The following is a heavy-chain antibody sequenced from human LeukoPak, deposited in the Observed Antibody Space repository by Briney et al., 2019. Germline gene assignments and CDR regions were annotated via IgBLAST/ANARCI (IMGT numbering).Heavy chain of an antibody. CDR2: ISIDGREK. Sequence: PGKSLRLSCAASGFTLRNYGMHWVRQAPGKGREWVAVISIDGREKYYADSVKGRSTISRDNSKNTLYLQMSSLRGDDTAVYYCANPQSRGYDYLDYWGQGTLVTVSS. CDR1: GFTLRNYG. CDR3: ANPQSRGYDYLDY. J-gene: IGHJ4*02. V-gene: IGHV3-30*18. D-gene: IGHD5-12*01.